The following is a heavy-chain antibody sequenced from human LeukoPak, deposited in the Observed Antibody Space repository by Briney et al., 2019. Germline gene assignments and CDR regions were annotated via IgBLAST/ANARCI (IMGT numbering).Heavy chain of an antibody. J-gene: IGHJ6*02. V-gene: IGHV1-46*01. Sequence: ASVKVSCTASGYTFTSYYMHWVRQAPGQGLEWMGIINPSGGSTSYAQKFQGRVTMTRDTSTSTVYMELSSLRSEGTAVYYCASDGTTIFGVYGMDVWGQGTTVTVSS. CDR1: GYTFTSYY. CDR2: INPSGGST. CDR3: ASDGTTIFGVYGMDV. D-gene: IGHD3-3*01.